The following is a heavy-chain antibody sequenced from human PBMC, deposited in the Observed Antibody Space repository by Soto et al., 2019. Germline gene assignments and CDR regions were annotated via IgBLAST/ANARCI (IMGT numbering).Heavy chain of an antibody. Sequence: ECLRVTTITYGITFSDCAMQWMRSASGIGLGWVGRIRSKANSYATAYAASVKGRFTISRDDSKNTAYLQMNSLKTEDTAVYYCTRARWLQFTDGMGVWGQGTTVTVSS. CDR2: IRSKANSYAT. J-gene: IGHJ6*02. CDR3: TRARWLQFTDGMGV. D-gene: IGHD5-12*01. CDR1: GITFSDCA. V-gene: IGHV3-73*01.